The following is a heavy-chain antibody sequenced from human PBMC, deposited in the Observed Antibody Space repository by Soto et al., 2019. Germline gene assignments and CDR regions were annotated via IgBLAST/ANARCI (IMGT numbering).Heavy chain of an antibody. D-gene: IGHD3-22*01. J-gene: IGHJ4*02. Sequence: SGPALVNPTQTLTLTCTFSGFSLITSGVVVGWIRQPPGNALEWLALIYWDDDKRYSPSLKSRLTITKDTSKNQVVLTMTNMDPVDTATYYCAHSRPYYYDSSGFPRPFDYWGQGTLVTVSS. CDR2: IYWDDDK. CDR3: AHSRPYYYDSSGFPRPFDY. CDR1: GFSLITSGVV. V-gene: IGHV2-5*02.